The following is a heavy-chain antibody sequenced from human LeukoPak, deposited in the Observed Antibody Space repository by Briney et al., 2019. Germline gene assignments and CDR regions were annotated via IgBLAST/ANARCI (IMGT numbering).Heavy chain of an antibody. CDR1: GFTFSSYS. J-gene: IGHJ6*03. D-gene: IGHD1-26*01. CDR3: ARDTLPGGYYYYYMDV. Sequence: PGGSLRLSCAASGFTFSSYSMNWVRQAPGKGLEWVSYISSSSSTIYYADSVKGRFTISRDNAKNSLYLQMNSLRAEDTAVYYCARDTLPGGYYYYYMDVWGKGTTVTVSS. CDR2: ISSSSSTI. V-gene: IGHV3-48*04.